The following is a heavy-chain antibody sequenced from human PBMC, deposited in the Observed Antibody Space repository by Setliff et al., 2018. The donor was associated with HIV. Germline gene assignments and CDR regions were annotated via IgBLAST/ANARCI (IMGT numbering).Heavy chain of an antibody. CDR3: ARGKGGLVGPAEFDY. J-gene: IGHJ4*02. V-gene: IGHV4-34*01. CDR2: INHTGNT. D-gene: IGHD1-26*01. CDR1: GGSFSGYH. Sequence: SETLSLTCAVYGGSFSGYHWNWIRQFPGKGLEWIGEINHTGNTQYNPSLKSRVTMSEETSKNQFSLKLKSVTAADTATYFCARGKGGLVGPAEFDYWGPGTLVTVSS.